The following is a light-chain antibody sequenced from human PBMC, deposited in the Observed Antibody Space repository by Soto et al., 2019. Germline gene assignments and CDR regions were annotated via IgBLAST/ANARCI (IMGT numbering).Light chain of an antibody. Sequence: DIQMTQSPSSVSASVGDRVTIPCRATQGLSDSLDWYQQKPGKAPKLLTSVTSRLQSGVPSRFSGSASGTEFTLSVDRLQPEDLANYYCQQGHNSPLTFRQGTRL. CDR3: QQGHNSPLT. J-gene: IGKJ5*01. V-gene: IGKV1-12*01. CDR2: VTS. CDR1: QGLSDS.